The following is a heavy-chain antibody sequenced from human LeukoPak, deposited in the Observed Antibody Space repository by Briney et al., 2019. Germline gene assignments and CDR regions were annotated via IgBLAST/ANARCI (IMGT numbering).Heavy chain of an antibody. D-gene: IGHD6-13*01. CDR1: GGFFSGYF. V-gene: IGHV4-34*01. Sequence: KPSAILSPTCAFEGGFFSGYFWGWSRQPPRKGVGWVGEINHSGSTNYNPSLKSRVTISVDTSKNQFSLKLSSVTAADTAVYYCARSRSSWSRPFDYWGQGTLVTVSS. CDR2: INHSGST. CDR3: ARSRSSWSRPFDY. J-gene: IGHJ4*02.